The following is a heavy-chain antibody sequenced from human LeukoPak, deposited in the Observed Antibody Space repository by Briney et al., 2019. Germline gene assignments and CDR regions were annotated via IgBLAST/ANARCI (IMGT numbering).Heavy chain of an antibody. Sequence: SETLSPTCAVYGGSFSGYYWSWIRQPPGKGLEWIGEINHSGSTNYNPSLKSRVTISVDTSKNQFSLKLSSVTAADTAVYYCGRQSKLYCSSTSCWGSGRIDYWGQGTLVTVSS. V-gene: IGHV4-34*01. J-gene: IGHJ4*02. CDR3: GRQSKLYCSSTSCWGSGRIDY. CDR1: GGSFSGYY. CDR2: INHSGST. D-gene: IGHD2-2*01.